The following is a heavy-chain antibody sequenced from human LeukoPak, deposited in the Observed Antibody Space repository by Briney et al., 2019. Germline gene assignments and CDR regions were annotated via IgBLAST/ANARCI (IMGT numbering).Heavy chain of an antibody. CDR3: ARDMGRAWYEPPDY. J-gene: IGHJ4*02. Sequence: PGGSLRLSCAASGFTFSSYEMNWVRQAPGKGLEWVSYISSSGSTIYYADSVKGRFTISRDNAKNSLYLQMNSLRAEDTAVYFCARDMGRAWYEPPDYWGQGTLVTVSS. V-gene: IGHV3-48*03. D-gene: IGHD1-14*01. CDR2: ISSSGSTI. CDR1: GFTFSSYE.